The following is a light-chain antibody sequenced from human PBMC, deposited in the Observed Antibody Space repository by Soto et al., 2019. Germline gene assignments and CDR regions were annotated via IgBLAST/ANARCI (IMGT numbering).Light chain of an antibody. V-gene: IGKV3-11*01. J-gene: IGKJ4*01. Sequence: EIVLTHSPATLSLSPGERATLSCRASQSVSSYLAWYQQKPGQAPRLLIYDASNRATGIPARFSGSGSGTDFTLTISSLEPEDFAVYYCQQRSNWSTFGGGTKVDIK. CDR1: QSVSSY. CDR2: DAS. CDR3: QQRSNWST.